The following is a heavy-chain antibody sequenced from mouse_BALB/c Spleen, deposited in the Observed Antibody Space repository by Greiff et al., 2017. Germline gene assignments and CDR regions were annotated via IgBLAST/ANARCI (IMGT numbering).Heavy chain of an antibody. CDR2: IWAGGST. V-gene: IGHV2-9*02. J-gene: IGHJ4*01. CDR1: GFSLTSYG. CDR3: ARERGGNSYAMDY. Sequence: QVQLKESGPGLVAPSQSLSITCTVSGFSLTSYGVHWVRQPPGKGLEWLGVIWAGGSTNYNSALMFRLSISKDNSKSQVFLKMNSLQTDDTAMYYCARERGGNSYAMDYWGQGTSVTVSS. D-gene: IGHD2-1*01.